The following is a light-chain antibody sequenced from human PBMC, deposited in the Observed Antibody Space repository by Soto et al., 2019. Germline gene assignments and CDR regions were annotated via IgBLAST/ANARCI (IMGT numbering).Light chain of an antibody. V-gene: IGLV1-40*01. CDR3: QSFDSSLRGFV. Sequence: QSVLTQPPSVSGAPGQRVTISCTGSSSNIGAGYHVHWYQQLPGTAPKLLISDNNNRPSGVPDRFSGSKSGTSASLAISGLQAEDESDYYCQSFDSSLRGFVFGPGTKLTVL. J-gene: IGLJ1*01. CDR1: SSNIGAGYH. CDR2: DNN.